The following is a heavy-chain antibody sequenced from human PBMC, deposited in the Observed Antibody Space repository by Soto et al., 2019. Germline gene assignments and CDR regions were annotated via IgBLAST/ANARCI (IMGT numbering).Heavy chain of an antibody. D-gene: IGHD1-20*01. CDR2: IGSSSRTI. J-gene: IGHJ3*02. V-gene: IGHV3-48*02. Sequence: PGGSLRLSCVASVLTFSSHGMNWVGQAPGKGLEWLSYIGSSSRTIYYADSVKGRFTISRDNAQNSLDLQMNSPRDEDTGVYYCARKVITGTTRGAFDIWGQGTMVTVSS. CDR1: VLTFSSHG. CDR3: ARKVITGTTRGAFDI.